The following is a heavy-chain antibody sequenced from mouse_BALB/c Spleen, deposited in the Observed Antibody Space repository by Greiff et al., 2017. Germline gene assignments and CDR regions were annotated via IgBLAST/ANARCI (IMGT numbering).Heavy chain of an antibody. CDR3: ARDPLLSYAMDY. D-gene: IGHD1-2*01. CDR2: IWAGGST. Sequence: QVQLKESGPGLVAPSQSLSITCTVSGFSLTSYGVHWVRQPPGKGLEWLGVIWAGGSTNYNSALMSRLSISKDNSKSQVFLKMNSLQTDDTAMYYCARDPLLSYAMDYWGQGTSVTGSS. V-gene: IGHV2-9*02. J-gene: IGHJ4*01. CDR1: GFSLTSYG.